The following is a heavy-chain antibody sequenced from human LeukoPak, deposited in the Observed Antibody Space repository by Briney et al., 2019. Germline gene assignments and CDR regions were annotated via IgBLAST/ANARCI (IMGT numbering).Heavy chain of an antibody. CDR3: ARDNGMVRGVINY. CDR1: GGSISSSNW. Sequence: SETLSLTCAVSGGSISSSNWWSWVRQPPGKGLEWIGEIYHSGSTNYNPSLKSRVTISVDKSKNQFSLKLSSVSAADTAVYYCARDNGMVRGVINYWGQGTLVTVSS. J-gene: IGHJ4*02. V-gene: IGHV4-4*02. CDR2: IYHSGST. D-gene: IGHD3-10*01.